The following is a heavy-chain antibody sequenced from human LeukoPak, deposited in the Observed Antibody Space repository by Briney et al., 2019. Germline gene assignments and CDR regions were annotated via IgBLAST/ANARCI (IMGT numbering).Heavy chain of an antibody. V-gene: IGHV3-23*01. Sequence: GGSLRVSCAASGFTFSSYAMSWVRQAPGKGLEWVSAISGSGGSTYYADSVKGRFTISRDNSKNTLYLQMNSLRAEDTAVYYCAKGAAAAENHYYYGMDVWGQGTTVTVSS. D-gene: IGHD6-13*01. J-gene: IGHJ6*02. CDR1: GFTFSSYA. CDR3: AKGAAAAENHYYYGMDV. CDR2: ISGSGGST.